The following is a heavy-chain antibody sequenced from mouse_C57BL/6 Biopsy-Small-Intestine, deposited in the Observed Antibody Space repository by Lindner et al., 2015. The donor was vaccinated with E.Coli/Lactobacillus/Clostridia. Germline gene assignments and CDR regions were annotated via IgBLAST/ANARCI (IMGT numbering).Heavy chain of an antibody. V-gene: IGHV1-4*01. CDR2: INPSSGYT. Sequence: VQLQESGAELARPGASVKMSCKASGYTFTSYTMHWVKQRPGQGLEWIGYINPSSGYTKYNQKFKDKATLTAGKSSSTAYMQLSSLTSEDSAVYYCARKGGYDYDGAFAYWGQGTLVTVSA. CDR1: GYTFTSYT. D-gene: IGHD2-4*01. CDR3: ARKGGYDYDGAFAY. J-gene: IGHJ3*01.